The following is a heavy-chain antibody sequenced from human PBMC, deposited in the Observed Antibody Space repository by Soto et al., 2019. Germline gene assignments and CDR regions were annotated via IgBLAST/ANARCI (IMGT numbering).Heavy chain of an antibody. Sequence: PGGSLRLSCVASGFTFNNYWMTWVRQAPGKGLEWVANIKEDGSEKYYVDSVKGRFTISRDDAKNSVYLQMNSLRAEDTAVYYCAREKPPEYTIAFTYGLDVWGPGTTFTVS. J-gene: IGHJ6*02. CDR2: IKEDGSEK. D-gene: IGHD1-1*01. CDR1: GFTFNNYW. CDR3: AREKPPEYTIAFTYGLDV. V-gene: IGHV3-7*03.